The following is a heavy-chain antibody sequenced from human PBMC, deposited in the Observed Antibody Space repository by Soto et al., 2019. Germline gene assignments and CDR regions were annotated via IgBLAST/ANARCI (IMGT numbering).Heavy chain of an antibody. J-gene: IGHJ6*02. CDR1: GYTFSTYA. D-gene: IGHD1-1*01. Sequence: ASVKVSCKASGYTFSTYAIHWVRQAPGQSLEWMGWLNGGTGQTRYSQRFQDRVTIARDTSASTAYMEVSSLRPEDTAVYYCARGKGMEENYYYYGMDIWGQGTTVTVSS. CDR3: ARGKGMEENYYYYGMDI. V-gene: IGHV1-3*01. CDR2: LNGGTGQT.